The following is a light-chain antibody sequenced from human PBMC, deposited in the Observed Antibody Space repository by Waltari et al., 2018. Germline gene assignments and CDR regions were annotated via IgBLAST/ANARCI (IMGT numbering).Light chain of an antibody. CDR3: QTWAPGFNWV. V-gene: IGLV4-69*01. Sequence: QFVLTQVPSASASLGASVRLTCTLSRGHSLFTIAWHHHHPQKGPRYLMKIYGDGRHDKGGGIPDRFSGSSSGAERYLTISSLQSDDEADYYCQTWAPGFNWVFGGGTKLTVV. CDR1: RGHSLFT. J-gene: IGLJ3*02. CDR2: IYGDGRH.